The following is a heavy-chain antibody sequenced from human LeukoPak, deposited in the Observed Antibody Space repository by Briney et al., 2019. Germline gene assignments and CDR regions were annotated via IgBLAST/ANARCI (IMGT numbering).Heavy chain of an antibody. D-gene: IGHD2-2*01. CDR2: IYYSGST. Sequence: PSETLSLTCTVSGGSISSYYWSWIRQTPGKGLEWIGYIYYSGSTNYNPSLKSRVTISVDTSKNQFSLKLSSVTAADTAVYYCASTALGYCSSTSCYFRPYIDYWGQGTLVTVSS. CDR3: ASTALGYCSSTSCYFRPYIDY. V-gene: IGHV4-59*08. J-gene: IGHJ4*02. CDR1: GGSISSYY.